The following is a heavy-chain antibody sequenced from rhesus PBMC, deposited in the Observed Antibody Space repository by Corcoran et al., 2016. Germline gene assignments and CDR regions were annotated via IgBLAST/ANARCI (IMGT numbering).Heavy chain of an antibody. V-gene: IGHV4S19*01. CDR1: GGSISSSNW. CDR3: ARGSDTYWYFDI. CDR2: IIGSSGST. Sequence: QVQLQESGPGLVKPSETLSLTCAVSGGSISSSNWGSGIRRPPGKGLEWIGYIIGSSGSTYYNPSLKSRVTISKDTSKNQFSLKLSSVTAADTAVYYCARGSDTYWYFDIWGPGTPITISS. J-gene: IGHJ2*01. D-gene: IGHD5-12*01.